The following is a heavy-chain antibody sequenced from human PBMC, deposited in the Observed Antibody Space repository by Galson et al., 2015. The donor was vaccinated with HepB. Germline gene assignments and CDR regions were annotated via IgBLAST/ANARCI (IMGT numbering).Heavy chain of an antibody. CDR2: INPNSGGT. D-gene: IGHD3-3*01. CDR1: GYTFTGYY. Sequence: SVKVSCKASGYTFTGYYMHWVRQAPGQGLEWMAWINPNSGGTNYAQKFQGRVTMTRDTSISTVYMELSRLRSDDTAVYYCARDFKVGDDFWSGYYIGPVDYWGQGTLVTVSS. CDR3: ARDFKVGDDFWSGYYIGPVDY. V-gene: IGHV1-2*02. J-gene: IGHJ4*02.